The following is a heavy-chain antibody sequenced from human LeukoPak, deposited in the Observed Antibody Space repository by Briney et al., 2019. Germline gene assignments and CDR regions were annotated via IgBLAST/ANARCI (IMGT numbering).Heavy chain of an antibody. Sequence: QTGGSLRLSCAASGFTFDDYAMHWVRQAPGKGLEYVSAVVGNGGTTYYANSVKGRFTISRDNSKNTVYLQMGSLRAEDTAVYYCARERAFYYFDYWGQGALVTVSS. CDR1: GFTFDDYA. V-gene: IGHV3-64*01. CDR2: VVGNGGTT. J-gene: IGHJ4*02. CDR3: ARERAFYYFDY.